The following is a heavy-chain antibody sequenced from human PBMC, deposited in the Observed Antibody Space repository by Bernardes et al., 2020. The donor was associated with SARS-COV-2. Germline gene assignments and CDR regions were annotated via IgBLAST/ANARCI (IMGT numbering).Heavy chain of an antibody. CDR2: ISGVDGGT. V-gene: IGHV3-23*01. D-gene: IGHD3-22*01. CDR1: GFTFSNYG. CDR3: AKKPSSGATGDAFDI. Sequence: SLRLSCVASGFTFSNYGMSWVRQAPGKGLEWVSAISGVDGGTYYADSVRGRFTISRDNSKNTLYLQMNSLRAEDTAIFYCAKKPSSGATGDAFDIWGQGTMVTVSS. J-gene: IGHJ3*02.